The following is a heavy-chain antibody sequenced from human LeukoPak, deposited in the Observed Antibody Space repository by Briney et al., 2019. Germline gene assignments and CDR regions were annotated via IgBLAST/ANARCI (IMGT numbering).Heavy chain of an antibody. J-gene: IGHJ5*02. CDR3: AKGINSWYWDP. CDR1: GFTFRSHA. CDR2: IYENGGTT. D-gene: IGHD6-13*01. V-gene: IGHV3-23*01. Sequence: PGGSLRLSCVGSGFTFRSHAMSWVRQAPEKGLEFVSGIYENGGTTYYADSVKGRFSISRDNSKNTLYLQMNSLRVEDTAVYYCAKGINSWYWDPWGQGTLVTVSS.